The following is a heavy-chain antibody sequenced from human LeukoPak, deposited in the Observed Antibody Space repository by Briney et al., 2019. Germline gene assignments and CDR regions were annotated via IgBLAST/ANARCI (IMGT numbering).Heavy chain of an antibody. CDR2: INPSGGST. V-gene: IGHV1-46*01. D-gene: IGHD3-9*01. J-gene: IGHJ4*02. Sequence: ASVKVSCKASGYTFTTYYMHSVRQAPGQGLEWMGIINPSGGSTSYAQKFQGRVTMTRDTSTSTAYMELRSLRSDDTAVYYCARGEGYFDWSLDYWGQGTLVTVSS. CDR1: GYTFTTYY. CDR3: ARGEGYFDWSLDY.